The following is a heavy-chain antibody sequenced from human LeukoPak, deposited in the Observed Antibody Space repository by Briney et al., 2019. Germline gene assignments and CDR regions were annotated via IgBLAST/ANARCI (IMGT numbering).Heavy chain of an antibody. V-gene: IGHV4-59*08. CDR1: GDSLSRSS. Sequence: SETLSHTCTVSGDSLSRSSWSWIRQSPGGGLEWIGYMFYGGTTNHNPSLKGRVTMSMVTSKAQFSLSLSSVTAADTAVYFCVRHWVHDFGGSDWYFDLWGRGTLVTVSS. CDR2: MFYGGTT. CDR3: VRHWVHDFGGSDWYFDL. J-gene: IGHJ2*01. D-gene: IGHD4-23*01.